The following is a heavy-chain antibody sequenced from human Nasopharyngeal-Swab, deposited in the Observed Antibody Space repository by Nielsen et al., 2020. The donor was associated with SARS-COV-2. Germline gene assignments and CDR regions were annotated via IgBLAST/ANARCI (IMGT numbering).Heavy chain of an antibody. Sequence: SESLSPTRVVFGGTLHGFHWEGVRQTPGGGRGWVGEINARGSGNYNPSLRSRFTISAGTSNIQFSLKLNSVTAEDTAVYYFARGQDAYYYMDVWGGGTTVTVSS. V-gene: IGHV4-34*01. CDR1: GGTLHGFH. CDR3: ARGQDAYYYMDV. CDR2: INARGSG. D-gene: IGHD2-15*01. J-gene: IGHJ6*03.